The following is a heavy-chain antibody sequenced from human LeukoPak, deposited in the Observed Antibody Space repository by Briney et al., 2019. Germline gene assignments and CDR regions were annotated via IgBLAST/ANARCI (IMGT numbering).Heavy chain of an antibody. Sequence: SVKVSCKASGGTFSSYAISWVRQAPGQGLEWMGGIIPIFGTANYAQKFQGRVTITADKSTSTAYMELSSLRSEDTAVYYCARGGRTYYYGPSYFDYWGQGTLVTVSS. CDR2: IIPIFGTA. J-gene: IGHJ4*02. CDR1: GGTFSSYA. V-gene: IGHV1-69*06. D-gene: IGHD3-10*01. CDR3: ARGGRTYYYGPSYFDY.